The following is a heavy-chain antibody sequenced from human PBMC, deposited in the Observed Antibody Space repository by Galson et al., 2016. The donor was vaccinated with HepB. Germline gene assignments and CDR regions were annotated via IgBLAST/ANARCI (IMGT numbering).Heavy chain of an antibody. J-gene: IGHJ5*02. D-gene: IGHD6-19*01. V-gene: IGHV1-2*04. CDR1: GYTLTGYY. CDR2: INPNSGGT. CDR3: ARGGRAGNIAVAGNDGWFDP. Sequence: SVKVSCKASGYTLTGYYMHWVRQAPGQGLECMGWINPNSGGTNYAQKFQGWVTMTRDTSISPAYMELSRLKSDDTAVYYGARGGRAGNIAVAGNDGWFDPWGQGTLVTVSS.